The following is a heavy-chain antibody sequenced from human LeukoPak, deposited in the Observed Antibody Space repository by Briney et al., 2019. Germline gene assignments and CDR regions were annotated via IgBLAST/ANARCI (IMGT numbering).Heavy chain of an antibody. V-gene: IGHV4-39*07. Sequence: PSETLSLTCSVSGGSLSSGGYYWTWIRQPAGKGLEWIGSFYHSGSTNYSPSLESRVTISGETSKSQFSLKLSSVTAADTAVYYCARDHLRVGGSYYWGQGTLVTVSS. CDR1: GGSLSSGGYY. J-gene: IGHJ4*02. CDR2: FYHSGST. CDR3: ARDHLRVGGSYY. D-gene: IGHD1-26*01.